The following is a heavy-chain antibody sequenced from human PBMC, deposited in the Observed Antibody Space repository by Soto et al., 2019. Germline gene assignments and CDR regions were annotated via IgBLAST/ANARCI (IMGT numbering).Heavy chain of an antibody. D-gene: IGHD1-1*01. CDR1: GYIMTTYG. CDR3: ARGTYFDY. V-gene: IGHV1-18*01. J-gene: IGHJ4*01. CDR2: ISAYNDHT. Sequence: ASVKVSCKASGYIMTTYGVSWVRQAPGQGLEWVGWISAYNDHTNYAQKFQGRVTMTTDTSTSTAYMELRSLRSDDTAVYYCARGTYFDYWGQGTTVTVSS.